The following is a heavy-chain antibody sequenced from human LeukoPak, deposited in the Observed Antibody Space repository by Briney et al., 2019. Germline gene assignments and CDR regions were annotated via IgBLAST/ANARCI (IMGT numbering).Heavy chain of an antibody. CDR1: GYTFTSYG. J-gene: IGHJ4*02. V-gene: IGHV1-18*01. CDR2: ISAYNGNT. CDR3: ARARSPYSYGPAIDY. Sequence: PGASVKVSCKASGYTFTSYGISWVRQAPGQGLEWMGWISAYNGNTNYAQKLQGRVTMTTDTSTSTAYMELRSLRSDDTAVYYCARARSPYSYGPAIDYWGQGTLVTVSS. D-gene: IGHD5-18*01.